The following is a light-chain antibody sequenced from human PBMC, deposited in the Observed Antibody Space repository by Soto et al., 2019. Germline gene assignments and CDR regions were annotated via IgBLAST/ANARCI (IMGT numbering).Light chain of an antibody. CDR1: QSISSW. CDR2: KAS. V-gene: IGKV1-5*03. J-gene: IGKJ1*01. CDR3: QQYNSSPWT. Sequence: DIQMTQSPSTLSASVGDRVTITCRAIQSISSWLAWYQQKPGKAPKLLIYKASSLESGVPSRFSGSGSGTEFTLTISSLQPDDFATYYCQQYNSSPWTFGHGTKVEIK.